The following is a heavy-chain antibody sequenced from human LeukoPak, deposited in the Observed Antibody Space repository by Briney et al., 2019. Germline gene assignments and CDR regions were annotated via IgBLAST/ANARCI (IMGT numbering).Heavy chain of an antibody. D-gene: IGHD2-8*01. CDR3: STNNAYLYDY. CDR1: GFTFSSYS. Sequence: GGSLRLSCAASGFTFSSYSMNWVRQAPGKGLEWVSSNSRSGGYIYYADSVKGRFTISRDNAKNSLYLQMNSLRAEDTAVYYCSTNNAYLYDYWGQGTLVTVSS. J-gene: IGHJ4*02. CDR2: NSRSGGYI. V-gene: IGHV3-21*01.